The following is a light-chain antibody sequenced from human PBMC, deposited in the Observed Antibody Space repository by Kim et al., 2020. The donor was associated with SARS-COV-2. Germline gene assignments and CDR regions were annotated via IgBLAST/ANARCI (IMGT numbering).Light chain of an antibody. CDR3: QVWDSSSDHRV. J-gene: IGLJ3*02. CDR1: NIGSKS. V-gene: IGLV3-21*04. Sequence: SYELTQPPSVSVAPGKTARITCGGKNIGSKSVHWYQQKPGQAPVLVIYYDSDRPSGIPERFSGSNSGNTATLTISRVEGGDEADYYCQVWDSSSDHRVFGGGTKLTVL. CDR2: YDS.